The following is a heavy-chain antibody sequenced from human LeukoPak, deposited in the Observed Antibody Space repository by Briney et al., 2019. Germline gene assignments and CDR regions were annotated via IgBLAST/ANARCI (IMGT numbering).Heavy chain of an antibody. Sequence: SETLSLTCAVSGGSISSYYWSWIRQPAGKGLEWIGRIYTSGSTNYNPSLKSRVTMSVDTSKNQFSLKLSSVTAADTAVYYCARDGGSRDSSGYYFADYWGQGTLVTVSS. CDR1: GGSISSYY. J-gene: IGHJ4*02. CDR3: ARDGGSRDSSGYYFADY. CDR2: IYTSGST. V-gene: IGHV4-4*07. D-gene: IGHD3-22*01.